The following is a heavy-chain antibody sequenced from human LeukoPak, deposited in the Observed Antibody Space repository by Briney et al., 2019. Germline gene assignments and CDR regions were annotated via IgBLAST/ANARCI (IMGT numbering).Heavy chain of an antibody. Sequence: QPGGSLRLSCSASGFIFSNYGMYWVRQAPGKGLEFVSAISSDGDNTFYADSVKGRFTISRDNSKNTLYLQTSSLRGEDTAVYYCVRVNDYGDRYLYYFGYGGQGTLVTVSS. CDR1: GFIFSNYG. CDR2: ISSDGDNT. CDR3: VRVNDYGDRYLYYFGY. V-gene: IGHV3-64D*06. D-gene: IGHD4-17*01. J-gene: IGHJ4*02.